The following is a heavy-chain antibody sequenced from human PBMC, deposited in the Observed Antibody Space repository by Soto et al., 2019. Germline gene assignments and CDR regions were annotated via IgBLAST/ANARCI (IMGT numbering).Heavy chain of an antibody. J-gene: IGHJ4*02. V-gene: IGHV4-31*03. Sequence: SETLSLTCTVSGGSISSGGYYWSWIRQHPGKGLEWIGYIYDSGITYYNPSLKSRVTISVDTSKNQFSLKLSSVTAADTAVYYCARAPAAYSNYAFDYWGQGTLVTVSS. D-gene: IGHD4-4*01. CDR1: GGSISSGGYY. CDR2: IYDSGIT. CDR3: ARAPAAYSNYAFDY.